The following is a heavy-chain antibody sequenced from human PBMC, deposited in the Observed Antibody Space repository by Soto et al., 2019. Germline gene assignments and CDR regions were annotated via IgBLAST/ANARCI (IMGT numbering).Heavy chain of an antibody. D-gene: IGHD6-13*01. CDR3: ARSPRSSPYFDY. CDR1: GYTFSNFW. CDR2: IYPGDHET. V-gene: IGHV5-51*01. Sequence: RGESLKIPCQSSGYTFSNFWIGWVRQLPGKGLEWMGIIYPGDHETRYSPSFHGKVTISADRSINTAYLQWNSLEASDTAFYFCARSPRSSPYFDYWGQGALVTVS. J-gene: IGHJ4*02.